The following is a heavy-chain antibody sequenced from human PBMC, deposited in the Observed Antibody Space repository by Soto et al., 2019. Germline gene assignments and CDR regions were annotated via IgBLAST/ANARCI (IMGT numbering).Heavy chain of an antibody. CDR3: ARVYGLGAFDI. CDR1: GGSISSGPYS. J-gene: IGHJ3*02. V-gene: IGHV4-39*07. Sequence: PSETLSLTCAVSGGSISSGPYSWGWIRQPPGEGLEWIGTFHYSENTNYNPSLESRVAISVDTSKNQFSLKVSSVTAADTAVYYCARVYGLGAFDIWGQGTMVTVSS. D-gene: IGHD4-17*01. CDR2: FHYSENT.